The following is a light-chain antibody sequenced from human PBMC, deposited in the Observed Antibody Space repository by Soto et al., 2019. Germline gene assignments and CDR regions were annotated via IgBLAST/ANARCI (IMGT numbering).Light chain of an antibody. CDR2: AAS. J-gene: IGKJ1*01. CDR3: QQYYSYPRRT. Sequence: IQMTQSPSSVSASVGDRITITCRASQGISSYLAWYQQKPGKAPKLLIYAASTLQSGVPSRFSGSGSGTDFTLTISCLQSDDFATYYCQQYYSYPRRTFGQGTKVDIK. V-gene: IGKV1-8*01. CDR1: QGISSY.